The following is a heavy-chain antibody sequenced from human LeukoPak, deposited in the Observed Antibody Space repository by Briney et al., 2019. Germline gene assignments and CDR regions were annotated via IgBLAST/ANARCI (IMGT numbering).Heavy chain of an antibody. V-gene: IGHV3-21*01. Sequence: GGSLRLSCAASGFTFSSYSMNWGRQAPGKGLEWVSSISSSSSDIYYADSVKGRFTISRDNAKNSLYLQMNSLRAEDTAVYYCARIGQQLLIDYWGQGTLVTVSS. CDR1: GFTFSSYS. D-gene: IGHD6-13*01. CDR3: ARIGQQLLIDY. J-gene: IGHJ4*02. CDR2: ISSSSSDI.